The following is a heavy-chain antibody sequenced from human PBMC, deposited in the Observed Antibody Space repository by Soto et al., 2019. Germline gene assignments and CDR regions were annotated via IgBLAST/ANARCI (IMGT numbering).Heavy chain of an antibody. CDR1: GGSISSYY. CDR3: ARLAGQPNYYYYMDV. CDR2: IYYSGST. J-gene: IGHJ6*03. Sequence: PSDTLSLTCTVYGGSISSYYWSWIRQPPGKGLEWIGYIYYSGSTNYNPSLKSRVTISVDTSKNQFSLKLSSVTAADTAVYYCARLAGQPNYYYYMDVWGKGTTVTVSS. V-gene: IGHV4-59*08.